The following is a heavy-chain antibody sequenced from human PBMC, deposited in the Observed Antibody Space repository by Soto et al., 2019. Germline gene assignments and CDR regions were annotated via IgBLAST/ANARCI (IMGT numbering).Heavy chain of an antibody. CDR1: GGSISTYY. V-gene: IGHV4-59*13. CDR3: ARGSWSWVVCYYYGMDV. Sequence: SETLSLTCTVSGGSISTYYWSWIRQPPGKGLEWIGYIYYSGSTNYNPSLKSRVTISVDTSKNQFSVKLSSVTAADTAVYYCARGSWSWVVCYYYGMDVWGKETIAIVYS. CDR2: IYYSGST. D-gene: IGHD1-26*01. J-gene: IGHJ6*04.